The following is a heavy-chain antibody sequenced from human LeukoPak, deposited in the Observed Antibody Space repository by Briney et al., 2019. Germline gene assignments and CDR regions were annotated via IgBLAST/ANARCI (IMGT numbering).Heavy chain of an antibody. V-gene: IGHV3-7*01. CDR3: AREWAGPSFDY. Sequence: SCKVSGYTLTELSMHWVRQAPGKGLEWVANIKQDGSEKSYVDSVKGRFTISRDNTKNSLYLQMNSLRAEDTAVYFCAREWAGPSFDYWGQGTLVTVSS. D-gene: IGHD6-19*01. J-gene: IGHJ4*02. CDR2: IKQDGSEK. CDR1: GYTLTELS.